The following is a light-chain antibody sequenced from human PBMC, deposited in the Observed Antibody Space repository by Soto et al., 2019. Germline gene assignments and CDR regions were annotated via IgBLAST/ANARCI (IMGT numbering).Light chain of an antibody. CDR3: PQYYTPPRT. J-gene: IGKJ1*01. CDR2: WAS. CDR1: QSVFYSANSKNY. V-gene: IGKV4-1*01. Sequence: DIVMTQSPASLAVSLGERATINCKSTQSVFYSANSKNYLDWYQHKAGQPPKLLIYWASTRESAGPDRFSGSGSWTDFTLTINRRQPEDVAVYYCPQYYTPPRTFGQGTKVEIK.